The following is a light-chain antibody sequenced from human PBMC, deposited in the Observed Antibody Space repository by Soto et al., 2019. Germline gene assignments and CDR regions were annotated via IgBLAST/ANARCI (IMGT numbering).Light chain of an antibody. V-gene: IGLV2-23*01. Sequence: QSALTQPASVSGSPGQSITISCTGTSSDVGSYNLVSWYQQHPGKAPKLMIYEGSKRPSGVSNRVSGSKSGNTASLTISGHQAEDEADYYCCSYAASSTLVFGGGTKLTVL. CDR1: SSDVGSYNL. CDR3: CSYAASSTLV. J-gene: IGLJ2*01. CDR2: EGS.